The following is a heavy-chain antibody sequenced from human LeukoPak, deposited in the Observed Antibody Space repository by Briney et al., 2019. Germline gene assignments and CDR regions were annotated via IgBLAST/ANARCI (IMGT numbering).Heavy chain of an antibody. V-gene: IGHV3-33*01. J-gene: IGHJ5*02. CDR1: GFTFSSYG. CDR3: ARGVTMVRGVIFNNWFDP. Sequence: GGSLRLSCAASGFTFSSYGMPWVRQAPGKGLEWVAVIWYDGSNKYYADSVKGRFTISRDNSKNTLYLQMNSLRAEDTAVYYCARGVTMVRGVIFNNWFDPWGQGTLVTVSS. CDR2: IWYDGSNK. D-gene: IGHD3-10*01.